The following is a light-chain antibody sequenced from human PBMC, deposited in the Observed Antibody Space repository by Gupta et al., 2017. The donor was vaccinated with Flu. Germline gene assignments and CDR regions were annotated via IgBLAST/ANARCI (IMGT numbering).Light chain of an antibody. J-gene: IGKJ1*01. CDR2: GAS. V-gene: IGKV3-20*01. Sequence: EIVLTHSPGTLSLSPGERATLSCRASQSVSSSYLAWYQQKPGQAPRLLIYGASSRATGIADRFSGSGSGTDFTLTISRLEPEDFAVYYCQQYGSSPRTFGQGTKVEIK. CDR1: QSVSSSY. CDR3: QQYGSSPRT.